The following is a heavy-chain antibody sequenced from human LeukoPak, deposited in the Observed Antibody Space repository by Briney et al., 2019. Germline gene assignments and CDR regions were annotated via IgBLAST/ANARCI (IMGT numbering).Heavy chain of an antibody. V-gene: IGHV3-66*01. CDR2: IYHGGST. J-gene: IGHJ4*02. D-gene: IGHD5-24*01. CDR1: GFNGSSNY. CDR3: AREDGYNYVYYFDY. Sequence: GSLRLSCAAFGFNGSSNYMRRGRPAPGRGVGRVSVIYHGGSTYYADSVKGRFTISRDNSKNTLYLQMNSLRAEDTAVYYCAREDGYNYVYYFDYWGQGTLVTVSS.